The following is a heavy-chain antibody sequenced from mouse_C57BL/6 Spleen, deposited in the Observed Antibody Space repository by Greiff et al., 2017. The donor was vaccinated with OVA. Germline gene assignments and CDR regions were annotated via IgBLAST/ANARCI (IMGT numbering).Heavy chain of an antibody. Sequence: VQLQQSGAELVRPGASVTLSCKASGYTFTDYEMHWVKQTPVHGLEWIGAIDPETGGTAYTQKVKGKAILTADQSSSTAYMELRSLTAEDSAVYYGTRGADYYGSIYDWYFDVWGTGTTVTVSS. CDR2: IDPETGGT. J-gene: IGHJ1*03. CDR3: TRGADYYGSIYDWYFDV. D-gene: IGHD1-1*01. CDR1: GYTFTDYE. V-gene: IGHV1-15*01.